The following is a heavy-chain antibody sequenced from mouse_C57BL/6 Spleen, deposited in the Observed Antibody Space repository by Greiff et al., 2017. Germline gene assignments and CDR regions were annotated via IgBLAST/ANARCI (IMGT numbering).Heavy chain of an antibody. CDR3: ARSPFYYEYYRYFDY. CDR2: ISDGGSYT. J-gene: IGHJ2*01. V-gene: IGHV5-4*03. Sequence: EVKLMESGGGLVKPGGSLKLSCAASGFTFSSYAMSWVRQTPEKRLEWVATISDGGSYTYYPDNVKGRFTISRDKAKNNLYLQMSHLKSEDTAMYYCARSPFYYEYYRYFDYWGQGTTLTVSS. CDR1: GFTFSSYA. D-gene: IGHD2-4*01.